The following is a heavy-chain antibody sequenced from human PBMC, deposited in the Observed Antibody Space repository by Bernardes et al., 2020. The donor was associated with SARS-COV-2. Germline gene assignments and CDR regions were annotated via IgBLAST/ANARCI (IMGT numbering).Heavy chain of an antibody. Sequence: ESLKISCKGSGYRFTNYWIGWVRQMPGKGLEWLGVVYPGDSDTRYSPSFRGQVTISADESISTAYLQWSSLKASDTAMYYCAKSSRDILTGYDYWGRGTLVTVSS. V-gene: IGHV5-51*01. CDR2: VYPGDSDT. CDR1: GYRFTNYW. CDR3: AKSSRDILTGYDY. D-gene: IGHD3-9*01. J-gene: IGHJ4*02.